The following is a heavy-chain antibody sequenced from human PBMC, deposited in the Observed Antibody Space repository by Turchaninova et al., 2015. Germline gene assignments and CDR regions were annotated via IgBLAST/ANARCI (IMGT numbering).Heavy chain of an antibody. CDR1: GFTFSNYG. Sequence: QVQLVESGGGVVQPGGSLRLSCAASGFTFSNYGMHWVRQAPGKGREWVAFIPEVGIDKDYVDSVKGRFTIARDNSKYTLYLQMNSLRGEDTAVYYCAKGGPKNSAYGEPPFDYWGQGTLVTVSS. CDR2: IPEVGIDK. V-gene: IGHV3-30*02. CDR3: AKGGPKNSAYGEPPFDY. J-gene: IGHJ4*02. D-gene: IGHD5-12*01.